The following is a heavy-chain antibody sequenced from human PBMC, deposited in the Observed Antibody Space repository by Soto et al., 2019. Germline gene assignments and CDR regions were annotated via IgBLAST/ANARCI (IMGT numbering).Heavy chain of an antibody. J-gene: IGHJ4*02. CDR3: ACRFLVGPSALDY. Sequence: ASVKVSCKASGYTFTNYDINWVRQATGQGLEWMGWMNPNSGKTDYAQNFQGRVTMTWNTSISAAYMELSSLRSEDTAVYYCACRFLVGPSALDYWGQGTLVTV. CDR1: GYTFTNYD. CDR2: MNPNSGKT. V-gene: IGHV1-8*01. D-gene: IGHD1-26*01.